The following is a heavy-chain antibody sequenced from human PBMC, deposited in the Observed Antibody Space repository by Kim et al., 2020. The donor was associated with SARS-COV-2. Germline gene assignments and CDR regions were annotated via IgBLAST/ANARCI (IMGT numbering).Heavy chain of an antibody. CDR2: IYSGGST. Sequence: WGSLRLSCAASGFTVSSNYMSWVRQAPGKGLEWVSVIYSGGSTYYADSVKGRFTISRDNSKNTLYLQMNSLRAEDTAVYYCVYGSGSYYNVGAFDIWGQGTMVTVSS. J-gene: IGHJ3*02. CDR3: VYGSGSYYNVGAFDI. D-gene: IGHD3-10*01. V-gene: IGHV3-53*01. CDR1: GFTVSSNY.